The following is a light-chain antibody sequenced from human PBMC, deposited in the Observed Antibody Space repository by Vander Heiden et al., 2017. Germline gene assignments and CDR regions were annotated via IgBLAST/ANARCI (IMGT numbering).Light chain of an antibody. CDR2: GHN. Sequence: QSALTQPLSASGTPGQRVTITSSGRSTNIGSKTVNWYQQIPGTAPKLLIYGHNQRPSGVPDRFSGSKSGNSASLAISGLQAGDEADYYCAAWDDSRSGGVFGGGTKLTVL. CDR3: AAWDDSRSGGV. J-gene: IGLJ3*02. CDR1: STNIGSKT. V-gene: IGLV1-44*01.